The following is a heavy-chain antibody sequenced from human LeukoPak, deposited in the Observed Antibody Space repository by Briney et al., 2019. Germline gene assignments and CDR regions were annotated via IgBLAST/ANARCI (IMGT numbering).Heavy chain of an antibody. Sequence: PGGSLRLSCAASGFTFSSYGMHWVRQAPGKGLEWVAVIWYDGSNKYYADSVKGRFTISRDNSKNTLYLQMNSLRAEDTAVYYCARGDYYGSGSADYFDYWGQGTLVTVSS. J-gene: IGHJ4*02. CDR2: IWYDGSNK. CDR3: ARGDYYGSGSADYFDY. CDR1: GFTFSSYG. V-gene: IGHV3-33*01. D-gene: IGHD3-10*01.